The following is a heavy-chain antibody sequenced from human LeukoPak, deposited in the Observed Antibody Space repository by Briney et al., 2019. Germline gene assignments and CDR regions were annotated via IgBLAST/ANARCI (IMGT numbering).Heavy chain of an antibody. CDR1: GYTFSNYG. D-gene: IGHD3-22*01. CDR3: ARDFEPYYYDSSAPKY. V-gene: IGHV1-18*01. CDR2: ISPYNGNT. Sequence: ASVKVSCKASGYTFSNYGFSRVRQAPGQGLEWMGWISPYNGNTYYAQKVQGRLTMTTDTSMTTANMELRSLRSDDTAVYYCARDFEPYYYDSSAPKYWGQGTLVTVSS. J-gene: IGHJ4*02.